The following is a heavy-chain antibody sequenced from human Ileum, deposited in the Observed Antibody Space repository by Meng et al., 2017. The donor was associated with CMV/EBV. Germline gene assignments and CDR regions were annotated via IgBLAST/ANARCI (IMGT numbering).Heavy chain of an antibody. CDR3: ARRVREVRERSWENWLTP. D-gene: IGHD3-10*01. J-gene: IGHJ5*02. CDR2: ICGTGTI. Sequence: QVQLQEAGQGLVRPSENLSLNCTVFGVSISTYCWNWIRQSAGKRLEWIGRICGTGTIQYNPSFKSRLTLSLDTSKSQFSLRLTSVTAADTAVYFCARRVREVRERSWENWLTPWGQGILVTVSS. CDR1: GVSISTYC. V-gene: IGHV4-4*07.